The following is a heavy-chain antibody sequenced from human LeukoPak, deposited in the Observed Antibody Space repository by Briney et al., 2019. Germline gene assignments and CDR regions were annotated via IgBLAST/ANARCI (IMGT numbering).Heavy chain of an antibody. J-gene: IGHJ4*02. CDR2: INYYGKT. V-gene: IGHV4-39*01. CDR1: GNSISSSSYY. CDR3: AGAVDTASPFDY. Sequence: PSETLSLTCTVSGNSISSSSYYWVWIRQPPGKGLEWIGSINYYGKTYYNPSLKSRVTISVDTSKNQFSLKLSSVTAADTAVYYCAGAVDTASPFDYWGQGTLVTVSS. D-gene: IGHD5-18*01.